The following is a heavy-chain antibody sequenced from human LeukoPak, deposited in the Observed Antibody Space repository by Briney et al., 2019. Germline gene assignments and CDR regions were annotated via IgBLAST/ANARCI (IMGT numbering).Heavy chain of an antibody. J-gene: IGHJ4*02. D-gene: IGHD3-9*01. CDR2: INHSGST. Sequence: SETLSLTCAVYGGSFSGYYRSWIRQPPGRGLEWIGEINHSGSTNYNPSLKSRVTISVDTSKNQFSLKLSSVTAADTAVYYCARGRGRYYDILREPGAGGVTDYWGQGTLVTVSS. V-gene: IGHV4-34*01. CDR1: GGSFSGYY. CDR3: ARGRGRYYDILREPGAGGVTDY.